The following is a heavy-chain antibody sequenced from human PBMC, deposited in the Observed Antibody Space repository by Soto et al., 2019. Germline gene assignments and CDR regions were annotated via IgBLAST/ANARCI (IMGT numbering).Heavy chain of an antibody. CDR2: IKSKTDGGTT. J-gene: IGHJ4*02. CDR1: GFTFSNAW. V-gene: IGHV3-15*01. CDR3: TTDLPIIRLWSNYYFDY. Sequence: PGGSLRLSCAASGFTFSNAWMSWVRQAPGKGLEWVGRIKSKTDGGTTDYAAPVKGRFTISRDDSKNTLYLQMNSLKTEDTAVYYCTTDLPIIRLWSNYYFDYWGQGTLVTVSS. D-gene: IGHD5-18*01.